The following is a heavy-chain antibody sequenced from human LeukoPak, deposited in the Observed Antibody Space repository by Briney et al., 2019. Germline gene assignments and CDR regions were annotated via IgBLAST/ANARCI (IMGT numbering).Heavy chain of an antibody. J-gene: IGHJ6*03. Sequence: SVKVSCKASGGTFSSYAISWVRQAPGQGLEWMGGIIPIFGTANYAQKFQGRVTITTDESTSTAYMELSSLRSEDTAVYYCARAHCGGDCYSGYYYYYMDVWGKGTTLTVSS. D-gene: IGHD2-21*02. CDR1: GGTFSSYA. CDR3: ARAHCGGDCYSGYYYYYMDV. CDR2: IIPIFGTA. V-gene: IGHV1-69*05.